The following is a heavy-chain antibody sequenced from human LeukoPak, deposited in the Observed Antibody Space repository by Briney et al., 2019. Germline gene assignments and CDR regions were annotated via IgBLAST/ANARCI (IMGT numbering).Heavy chain of an antibody. CDR3: AKSPIPGGYYSEGWFDP. V-gene: IGHV3-23*01. Sequence: GGSLRLSCVASGFTFHSYGISWIRQAPGKGLEWVAAISGGGGSTYYADSVKGRFTTSRDNSKNTLYLQMNSLRPEDTAVYYCAKSPIPGGYYSEGWFDPWGQGTLVTVSS. J-gene: IGHJ5*02. CDR2: ISGGGGST. CDR1: GFTFHSYG. D-gene: IGHD3-22*01.